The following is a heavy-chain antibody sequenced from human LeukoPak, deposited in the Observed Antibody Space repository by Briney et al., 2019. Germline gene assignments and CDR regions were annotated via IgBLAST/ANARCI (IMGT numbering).Heavy chain of an antibody. V-gene: IGHV4-59*01. Sequence: SETLSLTCAVSGGPIIASYWSWVRHTPGKGLECIGYTHYSGTANYNPSLKSRVTISIDTSKRMFSLRLTSVTPAHTAVYFFARFGFYPITVFPASYYLAYWGQGALVTVSS. CDR2: THYSGTA. J-gene: IGHJ4*02. CDR1: GGPIIASY. D-gene: IGHD3-3*01. CDR3: ARFGFYPITVFPASYYLAY.